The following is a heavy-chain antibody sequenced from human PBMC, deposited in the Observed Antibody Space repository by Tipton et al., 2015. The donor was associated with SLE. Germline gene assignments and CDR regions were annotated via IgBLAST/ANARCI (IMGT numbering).Heavy chain of an antibody. Sequence: TLSLTCTVSGASISSSSYYWSWIRQPAGKGLEWIGHIYATGITNYNPSLKSRVTISVETSKNQFSLKLSSVTAADTAVYYCARDKNGDYYDYWGQGTLVTVSS. J-gene: IGHJ4*02. D-gene: IGHD4-17*01. CDR2: IYATGIT. V-gene: IGHV4-61*09. CDR3: ARDKNGDYYDY. CDR1: GASISSSSYY.